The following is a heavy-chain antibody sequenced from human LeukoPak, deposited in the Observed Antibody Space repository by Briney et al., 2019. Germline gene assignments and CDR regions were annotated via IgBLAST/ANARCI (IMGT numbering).Heavy chain of an antibody. CDR3: ARDLLLWFGELSGDSDY. D-gene: IGHD3-10*01. Sequence: PGRSLRLSCAASGFTFSSYGMHWVRQAPGKRLEWVADIWYDGSHKYYADSVKGRFTISRDNSKNTLHLQMNSLRAEDTAVYYCARDLLLWFGELSGDSDYWGQGTLVTVSS. CDR2: IWYDGSHK. V-gene: IGHV3-33*01. J-gene: IGHJ4*02. CDR1: GFTFSSYG.